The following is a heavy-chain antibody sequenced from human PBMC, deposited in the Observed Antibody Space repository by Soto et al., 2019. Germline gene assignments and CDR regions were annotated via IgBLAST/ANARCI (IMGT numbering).Heavy chain of an antibody. D-gene: IGHD5-18*01. CDR2: IKNDGSEK. CDR1: GISTSSYW. CDR3: VTGYHSDY. V-gene: IGHV3-7*03. Sequence: ESLKISCAASGISTSSYWMGWVRQAPGRGLEWVASIKNDGSEKYYMDSLKGRFTISRDNALNSLYLQMNSLRAEDTAVYFCVTGYHSDYWGQGTLVTVSS. J-gene: IGHJ4*02.